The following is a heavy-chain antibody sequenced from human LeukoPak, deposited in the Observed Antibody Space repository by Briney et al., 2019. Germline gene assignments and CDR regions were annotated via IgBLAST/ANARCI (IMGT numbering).Heavy chain of an antibody. CDR2: MWYDGANR. Sequence: GGSLRLSCAASGFTFSSSGMHWVRQAPGKGLEWVAVMWYDGANRYYADSVKGRFTISRDNSKNTLFLQMNSLRAEDTAVYYCARDRYSSARSYYMDVWCTGTTVTVSS. CDR3: ARDRYSSARSYYMDV. D-gene: IGHD6-25*01. CDR1: GFTFSSSG. J-gene: IGHJ6*03. V-gene: IGHV3-33*01.